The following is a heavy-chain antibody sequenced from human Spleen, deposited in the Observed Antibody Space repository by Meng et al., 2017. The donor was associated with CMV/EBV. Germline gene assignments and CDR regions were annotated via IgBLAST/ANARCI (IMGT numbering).Heavy chain of an antibody. CDR2: MHYTGST. CDR3: ARDVAAAGNRFDT. D-gene: IGHD6-13*01. J-gene: IGHJ5*02. CDR1: GGSINNYY. V-gene: IGHV4-59*01. Sequence: SETLSLTCTVSGGSINNYYWTWIRQPPGKGLEWIGYMHYTGSTHYNPSLKSRVTISANTSKNQFSLKLTSVSAADTAVYYCARDVAAAGNRFDTWGQGMLVTVSS.